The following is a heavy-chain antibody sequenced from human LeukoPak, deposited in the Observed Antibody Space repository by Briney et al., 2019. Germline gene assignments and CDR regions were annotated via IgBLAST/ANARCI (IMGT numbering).Heavy chain of an antibody. CDR3: TTGRRGELGNDYYYMDV. V-gene: IGHV3-15*01. D-gene: IGHD1-26*01. Sequence: GGSLRLSCAASGFIFSNYAMTWVRQAPGKGLEWVGRIKSKTDGGTTDYAAPVKGRFTISRDDSKNTLHLQMNSLKTEDTAEYYCTTGRRGELGNDYYYMDVWGKGTTVTVSS. J-gene: IGHJ6*03. CDR1: GFIFSNYA. CDR2: IKSKTDGGTT.